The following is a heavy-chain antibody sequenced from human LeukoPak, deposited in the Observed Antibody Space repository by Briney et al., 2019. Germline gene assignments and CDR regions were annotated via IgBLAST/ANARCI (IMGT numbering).Heavy chain of an antibody. Sequence: ASVKVSCKASGCTFTSYYMHWVRQAPGQGLEWMGIINPSGGSTSYAQKFQGRVTMTRDTSTSTVYMELSSLRSEDTAVYYCARAGTMVRGVILNWFDPWGQGTLVTVSS. J-gene: IGHJ5*02. CDR2: INPSGGST. D-gene: IGHD3-10*01. V-gene: IGHV1-46*01. CDR3: ARAGTMVRGVILNWFDP. CDR1: GCTFTSYY.